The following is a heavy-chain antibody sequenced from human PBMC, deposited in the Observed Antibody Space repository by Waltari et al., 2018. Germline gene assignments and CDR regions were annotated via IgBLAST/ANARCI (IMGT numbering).Heavy chain of an antibody. CDR3: AREGYSYGYGLGY. Sequence: EVQLVESGGGLVHPGGSLRLSCADSGFSFSSYWMSWVRQAPGKGLEWVASIKQDGSDKHYMDSVRGRFTISRDNAKKSLYLEMNRLIDDDTAVYYCAREGYSYGYGLGYWGQGTLVTVSS. V-gene: IGHV3-7*01. D-gene: IGHD5-18*01. CDR2: IKQDGSDK. CDR1: GFSFSSYW. J-gene: IGHJ4*02.